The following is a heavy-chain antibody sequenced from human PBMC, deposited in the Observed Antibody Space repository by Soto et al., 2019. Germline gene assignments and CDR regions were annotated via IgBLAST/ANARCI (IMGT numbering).Heavy chain of an antibody. CDR3: AKDRTYNWKSSYYYYYYMDV. CDR2: ISWNSGSI. D-gene: IGHD1-20*01. V-gene: IGHV3-9*01. J-gene: IGHJ6*03. Sequence: EVQLVESGGGLVQPGRSLRLSCAASGFTFDDYAMHWVRQAPGKGLEWVSGISWNSGSIGYADSVKGRLTISRDNAKNSLYLQMNSLRAEDTALYYCAKDRTYNWKSSYYYYYYMDVWGKGTTVTVSS. CDR1: GFTFDDYA.